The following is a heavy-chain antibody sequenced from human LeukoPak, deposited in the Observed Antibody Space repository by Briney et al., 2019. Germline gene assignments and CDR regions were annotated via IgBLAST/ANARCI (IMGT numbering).Heavy chain of an antibody. D-gene: IGHD3-10*02. CDR1: DGSLYSGSHY. J-gene: IGHJ4*02. V-gene: IGHV4-39*01. Sequence: SETLSLTCTDSDGSLYSGSHYRGSIRQPPGKGLEWIGTIYYSGSTFYNPSLKSRVTISLDRSKNQFSLRVSSVTATDTAVYYCARLVGTAKVVRKCDHRGQGTLVTVSS. CDR2: IYYSGST. CDR3: ARLVGTAKVVRKCDH.